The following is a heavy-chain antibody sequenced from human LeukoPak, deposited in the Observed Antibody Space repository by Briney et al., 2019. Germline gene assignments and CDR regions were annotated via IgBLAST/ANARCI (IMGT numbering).Heavy chain of an antibody. CDR1: GGSISSYY. Sequence: PSETLSLTCTVSGGSISSYYWSWIRQPPGKGLEWIGYIYYSGTTNYNPSLKSRVTISVDTPKNQFSLKLSSVTAADTAVYYCARGVYIAAAQYGYWGQGTLGTVSS. J-gene: IGHJ4*02. D-gene: IGHD6-13*01. CDR3: ARGVYIAAAQYGY. V-gene: IGHV4-59*01. CDR2: IYYSGTT.